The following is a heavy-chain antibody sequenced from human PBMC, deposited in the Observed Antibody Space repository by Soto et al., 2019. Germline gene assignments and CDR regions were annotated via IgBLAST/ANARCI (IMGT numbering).Heavy chain of an antibody. CDR1: GYSFTFYY. CDR2: INPDGGAT. CDR3: ARGRRHTF. D-gene: IGHD2-2*02. V-gene: IGHV1-46*01. J-gene: IGHJ4*02. Sequence: QVQLLQSGAEVKKPGASVIISCKASGYSFTFYYIYWVRQAPGQGLEWIGKINPDGGATTYAQTFQGRVAITSDASTGTVYLELSTLTSDDTPVYFCARGRRHTFWGQGTLVSVSS.